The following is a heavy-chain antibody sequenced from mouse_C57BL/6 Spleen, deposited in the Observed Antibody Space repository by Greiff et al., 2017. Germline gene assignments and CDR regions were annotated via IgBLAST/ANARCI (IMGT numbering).Heavy chain of an antibody. V-gene: IGHV1-64*01. J-gene: IGHJ4*01. CDR1: GYTFTSYW. D-gene: IGHD1-1*01. Sequence: VQLQQPGAELVKPGASVKLSCKASGYTFTSYWMHWVKQRPGQGLEWIGMIHPNSGSTNYNEKFKSKATLTVDKSSSTAYMQLSSLTSEDSAVYSCARGTTVIADYYAMDYWGQGTSVTVSS. CDR3: ARGTTVIADYYAMDY. CDR2: IHPNSGST.